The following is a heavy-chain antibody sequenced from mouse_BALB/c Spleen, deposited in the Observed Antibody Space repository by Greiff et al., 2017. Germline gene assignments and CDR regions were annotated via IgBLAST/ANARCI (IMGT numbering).Heavy chain of an antibody. V-gene: IGHV1S137*01. CDR3: ARTITTVGIPRYYYAMDY. D-gene: IGHD1-1*01. Sequence: QVHVKQSGAELVRPGVSVKISCKGSGYTFTDYAMHWVKQSHAKSLEWIGVISTYYGDASYNQKFKGKATMTVDKSSSTAYMELARLTSEDSAIYYCARTITTVGIPRYYYAMDYWGQGTSVTVSS. J-gene: IGHJ4*01. CDR2: ISTYYGDA. CDR1: GYTFTDYA.